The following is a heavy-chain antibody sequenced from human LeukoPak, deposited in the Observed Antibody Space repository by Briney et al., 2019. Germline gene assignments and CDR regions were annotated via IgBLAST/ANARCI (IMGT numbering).Heavy chain of an antibody. V-gene: IGHV4-39*07. D-gene: IGHD6-13*01. Sequence: PSETLSLTCTVSGGSISSSSYYWGWIRQPPGKELEWIGSIYYSGSTNYNPSLKSRVTISVDKSKNQFSLKLSSVTAADTAVYYCARAVAAAGTGWFDPWGQGTLVTVSS. CDR3: ARAVAAAGTGWFDP. CDR2: IYYSGST. CDR1: GGSISSSSYY. J-gene: IGHJ5*02.